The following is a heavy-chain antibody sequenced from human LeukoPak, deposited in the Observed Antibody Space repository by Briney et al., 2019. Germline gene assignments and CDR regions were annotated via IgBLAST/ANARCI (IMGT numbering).Heavy chain of an antibody. Sequence: SETLSLTCTVSGGSISSYYWSWIRQPAGKGLEWIGRIYTSGSTNYNPSLKSRVTMSVDTSKNQFSLKLSSVTAADTAVYYCARDQCSSISCYGVDWFDPWGQGTLVTVSS. CDR2: IYTSGST. CDR1: GGSISSYY. V-gene: IGHV4-4*07. J-gene: IGHJ5*02. CDR3: ARDQCSSISCYGVDWFDP. D-gene: IGHD2-2*01.